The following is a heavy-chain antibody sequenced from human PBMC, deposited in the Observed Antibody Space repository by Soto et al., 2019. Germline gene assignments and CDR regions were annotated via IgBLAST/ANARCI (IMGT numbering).Heavy chain of an antibody. J-gene: IGHJ3*02. CDR2: INAGNGNT. Sequence: QVQLVQSGAEVKKPGASVKVSCKASGYTFTSYAMHWVRQAPGQRLEWMGWINAGNGNTKYSQKFQGRVTITRDTSASTAYMELSSLRSEDTAVYYCAREVRYFDWAVWAFDIWGQGTMVTVSS. V-gene: IGHV1-3*01. CDR1: GYTFTSYA. CDR3: AREVRYFDWAVWAFDI. D-gene: IGHD3-9*01.